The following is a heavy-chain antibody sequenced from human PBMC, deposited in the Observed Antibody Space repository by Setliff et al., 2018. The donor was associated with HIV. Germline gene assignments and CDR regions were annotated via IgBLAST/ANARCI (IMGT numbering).Heavy chain of an antibody. CDR2: ISGYNGHT. CDR1: EDTFYTFG. D-gene: IGHD3-22*01. V-gene: IGHV1-18*01. J-gene: IGHJ4*02. Sequence: ASVKVSCKASEDTFYTFGISWVRQAPGQGLEWVAWISGYNGHTNYAQRFQGRVTVTTDTSTSTAYMELRSLRSDDTAVYFCARVGPFEFDSSGYAEFWGQGTPVTVSS. CDR3: ARVGPFEFDSSGYAEF.